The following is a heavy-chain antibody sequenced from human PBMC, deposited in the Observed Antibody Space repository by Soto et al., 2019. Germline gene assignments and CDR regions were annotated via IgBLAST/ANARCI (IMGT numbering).Heavy chain of an antibody. CDR1: DYTFTSYG. CDR2: ISAYNGNT. J-gene: IGHJ4*02. Sequence: QVQLVQSGAEVKKPGASVKVSCKASDYTFTSYGISWVRQAPGQGLEWMGWISAYNGNTNYAQKLQGRVTMTTDTSTSTANMELRSLRSDDTAVYYCARDFPLYSSSSGVDYWGQGTLVTVSS. D-gene: IGHD6-6*01. V-gene: IGHV1-18*01. CDR3: ARDFPLYSSSSGVDY.